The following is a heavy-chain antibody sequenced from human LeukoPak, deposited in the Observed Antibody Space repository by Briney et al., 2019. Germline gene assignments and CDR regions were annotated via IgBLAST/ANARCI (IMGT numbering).Heavy chain of an antibody. Sequence: VGALRLSCAATGFTDSLSAMTWGRQRPGNGLERVATVSNSGAATYYADSVKGRFSISRDNSKNTVSLEMSNLRTDDTAIYYCAKEAFRPALLDFWGQGSLVTVSS. J-gene: IGHJ4*02. D-gene: IGHD2-21*01. V-gene: IGHV3-23*01. CDR2: VSNSGAAT. CDR1: GFTDSLSA. CDR3: AKEAFRPALLDF.